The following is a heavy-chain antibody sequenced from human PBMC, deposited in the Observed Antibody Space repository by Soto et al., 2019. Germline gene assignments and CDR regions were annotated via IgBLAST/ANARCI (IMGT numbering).Heavy chain of an antibody. CDR2: MNPNSGNT. CDR1: GYTFTSYD. J-gene: IGHJ3*02. Sequence: ASVKVSCKASGYTFTSYDINWVRQATGQGLEWMGWMNPNSGNTGYAQKFQGRVTMTRNTSISTAYMELSRLRSDDTAVYYCAIGYCSSTSCPDAFDIWGQGTMVTVSS. CDR3: AIGYCSSTSCPDAFDI. V-gene: IGHV1-8*01. D-gene: IGHD2-2*01.